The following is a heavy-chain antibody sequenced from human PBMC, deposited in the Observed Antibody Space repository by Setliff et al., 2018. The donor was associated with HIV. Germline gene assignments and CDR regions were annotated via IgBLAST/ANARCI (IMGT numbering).Heavy chain of an antibody. D-gene: IGHD1-26*01. CDR2: VRNKKNGGTT. Sequence: GGSLRLSCAASGFTFSDHYMGWVRQAPGKGLEWVGRVRNKKNGGTTYYAAPVEGRFTISRDDSKNTLSLQMNSLKTEDTAIYYCTTDLGSGRFSWNNNWGQGTLVTVSS. V-gene: IGHV3-15*01. CDR1: GFTFSDHY. J-gene: IGHJ4*02. CDR3: TTDLGSGRFSWNNN.